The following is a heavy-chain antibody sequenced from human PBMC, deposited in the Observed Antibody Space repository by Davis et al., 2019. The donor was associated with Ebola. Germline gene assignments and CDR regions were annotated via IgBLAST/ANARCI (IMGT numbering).Heavy chain of an antibody. J-gene: IGHJ3*02. CDR2: IFPGDSDT. D-gene: IGHD1-26*01. V-gene: IGHV5-51*01. CDR3: AKGRGPYRRGDAFDI. Sequence: GESLKISCTASGYKFSDYWIGWVRQEPGKGLEWMGIIFPGDSDTRYSPSFQGQITIPADKSTSTVYLQWSSLKASDTAMYFCAKGRGPYRRGDAFDIWGRGTMVTVSS. CDR1: GYKFSDYW.